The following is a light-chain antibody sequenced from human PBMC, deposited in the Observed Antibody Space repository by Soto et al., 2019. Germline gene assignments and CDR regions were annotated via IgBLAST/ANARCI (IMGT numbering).Light chain of an antibody. CDR2: LNSDGSH. J-gene: IGLJ2*01. Sequence: QPVLTQSPSASASLGASVKLTCTLSSGHSSYAIAWHQQQPEKGPRYLMKLNSDGSHSKGDGIPDRFSGSSSGAERYLTISRLQSEDEADYYCQNWGTGMVFGGGTKLTVL. V-gene: IGLV4-69*01. CDR1: SGHSSYA. CDR3: QNWGTGMV.